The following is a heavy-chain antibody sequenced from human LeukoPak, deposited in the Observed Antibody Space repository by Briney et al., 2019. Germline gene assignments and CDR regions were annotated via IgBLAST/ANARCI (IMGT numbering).Heavy chain of an antibody. CDR1: GGSFSGYN. CDR2: INHIGST. J-gene: IGHJ4*02. Sequence: SETLSLTCAVYGGSFSGYNWSWIRQPPGKGLEWIGEINHIGSTNYNPSLKSRVTISVDTSKNQFSLKLTSVTVADTAVYYCAKDIGSYYDYWGQGILVTVSS. CDR3: AKDIGSYYDY. V-gene: IGHV4-34*01. D-gene: IGHD3-10*01.